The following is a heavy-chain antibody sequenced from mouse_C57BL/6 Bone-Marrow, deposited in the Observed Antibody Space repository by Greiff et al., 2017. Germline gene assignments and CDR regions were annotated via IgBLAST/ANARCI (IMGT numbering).Heavy chain of an antibody. CDR2: ISYSGST. Sequence: DVKLQESGPGMVKPSQSLSLTCTVTGYSITSGYDWHWIRHFPGNKLEWMGYISYSGSTNYNPSLKSRISITHDTSKNHFFLKLNSVTTEDTATYYCARDKQDGYDGAWFAYWGQGTLVTVSA. D-gene: IGHD2-2*01. CDR1: GYSITSGYD. J-gene: IGHJ3*01. V-gene: IGHV3-1*01. CDR3: ARDKQDGYDGAWFAY.